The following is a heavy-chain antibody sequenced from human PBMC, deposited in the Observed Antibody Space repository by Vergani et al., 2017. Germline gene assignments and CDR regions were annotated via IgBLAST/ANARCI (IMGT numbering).Heavy chain of an antibody. V-gene: IGHV4-4*07. J-gene: IGHJ4*02. Sequence: QVQLQESGPGLVKPSETLSLTCTVSGGSISSYYWSWIRQPAGKGLEWIGRIYTSGSTNYNPSLKSRVTMSVDTSKNQFSLKLSSVTAAATAVYYCARTIAVAGRLRLFYFDYWGQGTLVTVSS. CDR1: GGSISSYY. CDR3: ARTIAVAGRLRLFYFDY. CDR2: IYTSGST. D-gene: IGHD6-19*01.